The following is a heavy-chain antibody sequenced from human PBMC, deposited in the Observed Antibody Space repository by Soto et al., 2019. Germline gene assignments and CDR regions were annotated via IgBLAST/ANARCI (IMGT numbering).Heavy chain of an antibody. CDR2: ISSNGVGT. Sequence: EVQLAESGGGXXXXGGXXXXXCAAXXXXXXXXAMDXXXQAPGKGLEYVSGISSNGVGTYYANSVQGRFTISRDNSKNTVYLQMGSLRPEDMAVYYCARRARPDFYYMDVWDKGTTVTVSS. V-gene: IGHV3-64*01. CDR3: ARRARPDFYYMDV. D-gene: IGHD6-6*01. CDR1: XXXXXXXA. J-gene: IGHJ6*03.